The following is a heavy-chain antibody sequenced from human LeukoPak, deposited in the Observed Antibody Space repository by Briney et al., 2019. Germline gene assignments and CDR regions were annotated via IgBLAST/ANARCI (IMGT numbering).Heavy chain of an antibody. Sequence: GGSLRLSCVASGFTFSSYGMHWVRQAPGKGLEWVAFIRYDGSNKYYADSVKGRFTISRDNSKNTLYLEVNCLRAEDTAVYYCASEDGGGRWELPFDYWGQGTLVTVSS. CDR2: IRYDGSNK. D-gene: IGHD1-26*01. J-gene: IGHJ4*02. CDR1: GFTFSSYG. CDR3: ASEDGGGRWELPFDY. V-gene: IGHV3-30*02.